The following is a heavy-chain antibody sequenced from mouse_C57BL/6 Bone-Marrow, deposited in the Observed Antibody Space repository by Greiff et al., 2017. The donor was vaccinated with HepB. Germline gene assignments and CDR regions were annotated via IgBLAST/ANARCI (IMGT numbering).Heavy chain of an antibody. CDR3: ARRVGAY. V-gene: IGHV5-12*01. D-gene: IGHD3-1*01. J-gene: IGHJ3*01. Sequence: EVQLQESGGGLVQPGGSLKLSCAASGFTFSDYYMYWVRQTPEKRLEWVAYISNGGGSTYYPDTVKGRFTISRDNAKNTLYLQMSRLKSEDTAMYYCARRVGAYWGQGTLVTVSA. CDR2: ISNGGGST. CDR1: GFTFSDYY.